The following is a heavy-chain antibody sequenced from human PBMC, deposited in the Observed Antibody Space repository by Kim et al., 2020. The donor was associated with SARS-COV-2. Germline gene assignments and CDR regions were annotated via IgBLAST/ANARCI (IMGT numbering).Heavy chain of an antibody. V-gene: IGHV1-69*13. Sequence: SVKVSCKASGGTFSSYAISWVRQAPGQGLEWMGGIIPIFGTANYAQKFQGRVTITADESTSTAYMELSSLRSEDTAVYYCARLRTTNFGVVITSHAFDIWGQGTMVTVYS. CDR3: ARLRTTNFGVVITSHAFDI. J-gene: IGHJ3*02. D-gene: IGHD3-3*01. CDR1: GGTFSSYA. CDR2: IIPIFGTA.